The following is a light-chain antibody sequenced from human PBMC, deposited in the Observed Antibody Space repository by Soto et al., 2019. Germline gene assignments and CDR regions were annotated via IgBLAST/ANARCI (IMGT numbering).Light chain of an antibody. CDR3: QQRSNWPVT. J-gene: IGKJ2*01. CDR2: GAS. CDR1: QTVGSSF. V-gene: IGKV3D-20*02. Sequence: ENVLTQSPATLSLSPGERATLSCRASQTVGSSFLAWYQQKRGQAPRLLIYGASNRATGIPDRFSGSGSGADFTLTINRLEPEDFAVYYCQQRSNWPVTFGQGTKVDIK.